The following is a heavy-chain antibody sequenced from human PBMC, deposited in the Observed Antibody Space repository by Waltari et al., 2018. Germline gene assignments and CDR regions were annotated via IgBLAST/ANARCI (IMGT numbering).Heavy chain of an antibody. CDR1: GGSISSSY. CDR3: ARDRYCSGGSCYGAGGAFDI. CDR2: IYSSGTT. J-gene: IGHJ3*02. V-gene: IGHV4-59*01. D-gene: IGHD2-15*01. Sequence: QVQLQESGPGLVKPSETLSLTCTVSGGSISSSYWSWIGQPPGKGLEWIGYIYSSGTTNNNPSLKSRVTISVDTSKNQFSLKLSSVTAADTAVYYCARDRYCSGGSCYGAGGAFDIWGQGTMVTVSS.